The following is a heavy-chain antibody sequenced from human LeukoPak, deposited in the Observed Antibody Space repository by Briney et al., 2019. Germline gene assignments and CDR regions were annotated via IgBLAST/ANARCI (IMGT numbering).Heavy chain of an antibody. CDR1: GFNIDV. CDR3: ARDFPTITSWYYFDY. Sequence: GGSLRLSCAASGFNIDVSWIRQAPGKGLEWVSHVSLSGGTIHYADSVKGRFTVSRDNAKNSLYLQMSSLRAEDTAVYYCARDFPTITSWYYFDYWGQGALVVVSS. J-gene: IGHJ4*02. D-gene: IGHD2-2*01. V-gene: IGHV3-11*01. CDR2: VSLSGGTI.